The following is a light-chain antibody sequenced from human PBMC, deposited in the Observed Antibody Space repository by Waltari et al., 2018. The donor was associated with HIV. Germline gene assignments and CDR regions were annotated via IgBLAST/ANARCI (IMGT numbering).Light chain of an antibody. V-gene: IGLV3-19*01. CDR1: SLSSYY. CDR3: NSRNSSGNHRDVV. CDR2: VKN. Sequence: SSELTQDPAVSVALGQTVRTTCHGDSLSSYYASWYQQKPRHAAVLVIYVKNNLPSGIPDRFSGPSSGNTASLTIPGVQAEEEDDYDGNSRNSSGNHRDVVFGGGTKLTVL. J-gene: IGLJ2*01.